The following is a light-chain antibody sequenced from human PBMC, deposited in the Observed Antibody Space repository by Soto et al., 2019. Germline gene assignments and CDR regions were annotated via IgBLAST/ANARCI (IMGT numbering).Light chain of an antibody. CDR2: GVS. V-gene: IGKV3-20*01. J-gene: IGKJ1*01. CDR1: QSVSSNY. CDR3: QQYVSSPLWT. Sequence: EIVLTQSPGTLSLSPGERATLSCRASQSVSSNYLAWYQQKPGQAPRLLIYGVSSRATGIPDRFSGSGSGTAFTLTISRLEPEDFAVYDCQQYVSSPLWTFGQGTKVEIK.